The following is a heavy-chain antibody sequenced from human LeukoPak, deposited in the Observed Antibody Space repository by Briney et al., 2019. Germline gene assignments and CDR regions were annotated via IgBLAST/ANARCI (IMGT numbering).Heavy chain of an antibody. Sequence: GGSLRLSCAASGFTFSSYGMHWVRQAPGKGLEWVAVIWYDGSNKYYADSVKGRFTTSRDNSKNTLYLQMNSLRAEDTAVYYCARGGRDGYNYVDYWGQGTLVIVSS. J-gene: IGHJ4*02. CDR2: IWYDGSNK. CDR3: ARGGRDGYNYVDY. V-gene: IGHV3-33*01. D-gene: IGHD5-24*01. CDR1: GFTFSSYG.